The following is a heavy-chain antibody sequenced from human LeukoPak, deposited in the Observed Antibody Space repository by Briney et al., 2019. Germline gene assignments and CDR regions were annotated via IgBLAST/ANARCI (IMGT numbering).Heavy chain of an antibody. J-gene: IGHJ4*02. D-gene: IGHD3-22*01. CDR1: GGSISSSSYY. V-gene: IGHV4-39*01. Sequence: SETLSLTCTVSGGSISSSSYYGGWIRQPPGKGRVWIGSIYYSGSTYYNPSLKSRVTISVDTSKKQFSLKLSSVTAADTAVYYCATLGLTMMVVGYWGQGTLVTVSS. CDR3: ATLGLTMMVVGY. CDR2: IYYSGST.